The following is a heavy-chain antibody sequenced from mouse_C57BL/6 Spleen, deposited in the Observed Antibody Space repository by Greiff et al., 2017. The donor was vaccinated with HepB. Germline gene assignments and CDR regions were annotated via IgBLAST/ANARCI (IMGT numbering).Heavy chain of an antibody. CDR3: AREEGYGGYAMGY. CDR1: GFTFSDYG. D-gene: IGHD2-2*01. J-gene: IGHJ4*01. V-gene: IGHV5-17*01. CDR2: ISSGSSTI. Sequence: EVKLVESGGGLVKPGGSLKLSCAASGFTFSDYGMHWVRQAPEKGLEWVAYISSGSSTIYYADTVKGRFTISRDNAKNTLFLQMTSLRSEDTAMYYCAREEGYGGYAMGYWGQGTSVTVSS.